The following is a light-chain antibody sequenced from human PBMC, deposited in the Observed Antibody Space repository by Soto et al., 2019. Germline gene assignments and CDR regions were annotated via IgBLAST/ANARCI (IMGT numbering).Light chain of an antibody. Sequence: ILMTQSPATLSVSPGERATRSCRASQSVSNNLAWYQQKPGQAPRLLIYDASTRATGIPARFSGSGSGTEFTLTISGLQSEDFAVYYCQQYNIWPPWTFGQGTKVEVK. CDR2: DAS. V-gene: IGKV3-15*01. CDR1: QSVSNN. J-gene: IGKJ1*01. CDR3: QQYNIWPPWT.